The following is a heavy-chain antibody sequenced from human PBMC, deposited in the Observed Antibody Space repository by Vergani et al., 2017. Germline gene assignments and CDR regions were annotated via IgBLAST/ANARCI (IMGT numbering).Heavy chain of an antibody. CDR1: GDTFSSYS. J-gene: IGHJ4*02. V-gene: IGHV1-69*08. D-gene: IGHD3-16*02. Sequence: QVQLVQSGAEVKKPRSSVKVSCKASGDTFSSYSISWVRQAPGQGLEWMGRIIPILGIANYAQKFQGRVTITADKSTSTAYMELSSLRSEDTAVYYCAREGFYDYVWGSYRLRGGYYFDYWGQGTLVTVSS. CDR2: IIPILGIA. CDR3: AREGFYDYVWGSYRLRGGYYFDY.